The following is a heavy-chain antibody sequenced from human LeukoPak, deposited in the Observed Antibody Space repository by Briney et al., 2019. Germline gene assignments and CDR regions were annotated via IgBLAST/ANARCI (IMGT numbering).Heavy chain of an antibody. V-gene: IGHV4-34*01. J-gene: IGHJ6*03. D-gene: IGHD6-6*01. Sequence: SETLSLTCAVYGGSFSGYYWSWIRQPPGKGLEWIGEINHSGSTNYNPSLKSRVTISVDTSKNQFSLKLSSVTAADTAVYYCARQPIAARPDYYYYYMDVWSKGTTVTVSS. CDR1: GGSFSGYY. CDR3: ARQPIAARPDYYYYYMDV. CDR2: INHSGST.